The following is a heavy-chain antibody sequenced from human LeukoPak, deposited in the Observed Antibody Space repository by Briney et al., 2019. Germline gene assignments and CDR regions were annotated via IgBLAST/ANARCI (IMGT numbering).Heavy chain of an antibody. D-gene: IGHD6-25*01. Sequence: ASVKVSCKASGYTFINYDINWVRQATGQGLEWVGWMKSNSGTTRYAQKYQGRVTISRDTSISTAYMELTSLTSEDTAVYYCARAFRHIAAGAIVSYWFDPWGQGTVVTVSS. CDR1: GYTFINYD. V-gene: IGHV1-8*02. CDR2: MKSNSGTT. J-gene: IGHJ5*02. CDR3: ARAFRHIAAGAIVSYWFDP.